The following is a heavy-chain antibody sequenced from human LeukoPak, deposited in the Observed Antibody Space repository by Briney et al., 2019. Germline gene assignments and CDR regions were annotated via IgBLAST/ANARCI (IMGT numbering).Heavy chain of an antibody. CDR1: GFTFSSYA. CDR3: ARDSGDYGDYVDY. D-gene: IGHD4-17*01. V-gene: IGHV3-21*01. Sequence: GGSLRLSCAASGFTFSSYAMSWVRQAPGKGLEWVSSISSSSSYIYYADSVKGRFTISRDNAKNSLYLQMNSLRAEDTAVYYCARDSGDYGDYVDYWGQGTLVTVSS. CDR2: ISSSSSYI. J-gene: IGHJ4*02.